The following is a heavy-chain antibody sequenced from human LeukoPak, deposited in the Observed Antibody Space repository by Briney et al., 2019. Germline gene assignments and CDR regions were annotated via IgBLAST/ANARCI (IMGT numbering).Heavy chain of an antibody. CDR1: GGSITSYY. Sequence: SETLSLTCTVSGGSITSYYWSWIRQPPGKGLEWMANIHYSGSNNYNPSLKSRITTSVDTSKNQFSLKLSSVTAADTAVYYCARHLGYCSGSTCYRSYYFDFWDQGTLVTVSS. V-gene: IGHV4-59*08. D-gene: IGHD2-15*01. CDR2: IHYSGSN. J-gene: IGHJ4*02. CDR3: ARHLGYCSGSTCYRSYYFDF.